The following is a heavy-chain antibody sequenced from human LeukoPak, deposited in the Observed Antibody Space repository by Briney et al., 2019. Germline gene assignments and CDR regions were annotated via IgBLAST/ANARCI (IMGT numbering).Heavy chain of an antibody. V-gene: IGHV4-59*01. CDR1: GGSISSYY. Sequence: SETLSLTCTVSGGSISSYYWSWIRQPPGKGLEWIGNIYYSGSTNYNPSLKSRVTISVDTSKNQFSLKLSSVTAADTAVYYCARGPFPNYYGSGSFELWGQGALVTVSS. J-gene: IGHJ4*02. CDR3: ARGPFPNYYGSGSFEL. D-gene: IGHD3-10*01. CDR2: IYYSGST.